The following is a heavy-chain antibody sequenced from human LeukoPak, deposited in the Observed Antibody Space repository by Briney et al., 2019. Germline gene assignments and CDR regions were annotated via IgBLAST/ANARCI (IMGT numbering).Heavy chain of an antibody. CDR3: ARRRGAGDTSRNWFDP. CDR2: VNPNSGNS. D-gene: IGHD6-13*01. CDR1: GYTFTSHD. Sequence: ASVKVSCKASGYTFTSHDINWVRQATGQGLEWMGWVNPNSGNSASAQKFQGRVTMTRSTFINTVYMELSSLTSEDTAVYYCARRRGAGDTSRNWFDPWGQGTLVIVSS. J-gene: IGHJ5*02. V-gene: IGHV1-8*01.